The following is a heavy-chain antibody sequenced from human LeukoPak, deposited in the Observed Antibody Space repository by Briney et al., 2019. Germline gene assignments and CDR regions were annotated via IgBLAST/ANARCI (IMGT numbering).Heavy chain of an antibody. J-gene: IGHJ5*02. D-gene: IGHD6-19*01. V-gene: IGHV1-2*02. CDR1: GYTFTGYY. CDR3: ARDKGRGKWLNWFDP. Sequence: ASVKVSCKASGYTFTGYYMHWVRQAAGQGLEWMGWINPNSGGTNYAQKFQGRVTMTRDTYISTAYMELSRLRSDDTAVYYCARDKGRGKWLNWFDPWGQGTLVTVSS. CDR2: INPNSGGT.